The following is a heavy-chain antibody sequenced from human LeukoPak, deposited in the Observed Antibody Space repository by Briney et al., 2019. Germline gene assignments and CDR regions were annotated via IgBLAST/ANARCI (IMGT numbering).Heavy chain of an antibody. CDR2: INPNSGGT. Sequence: ASVKVSCKASGYTFTSYYMHWVRQAPGQGLEWMGWINPNSGGTNYAQKFQGRVTMTRDTSISTAYMELSRLRSDDTAVYYCARDRYNWNDDGMDVWGQGTTVTVSS. D-gene: IGHD1-1*01. V-gene: IGHV1-2*02. J-gene: IGHJ6*02. CDR1: GYTFTSYY. CDR3: ARDRYNWNDDGMDV.